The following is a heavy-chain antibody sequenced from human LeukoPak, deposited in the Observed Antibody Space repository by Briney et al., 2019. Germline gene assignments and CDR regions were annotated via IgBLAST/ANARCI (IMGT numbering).Heavy chain of an antibody. CDR1: GFTFDDFD. V-gene: IGHV3-43*02. D-gene: IGHD3-3*01. CDR2: ITGDGGST. J-gene: IGHJ4*02. Sequence: GGSLRLSCTASGFTFDDFDMHWVRQAPGKGLEWVSFITGDGGSTYYADSVKGRFTISRDNSKNSLYLQMNSLRTEDTALYYCATRYDFWSGYDDYWGQGTLVTVSS. CDR3: ATRYDFWSGYDDY.